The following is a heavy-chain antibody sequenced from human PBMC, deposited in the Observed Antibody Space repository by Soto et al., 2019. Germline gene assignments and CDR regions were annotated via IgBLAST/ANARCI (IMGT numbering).Heavy chain of an antibody. CDR2: INPNSGGT. J-gene: IGHJ4*02. D-gene: IGHD3-22*01. Sequence: ALLKRSCEPSGYTFTGYYMHWVRQAPGQGLEWMGWINPNSGGTNYAQKFQGRVTMTRDTSISTAYMELSRLRSDDTAVYYCARDFTHYYDSSGYYQPYFDYWGQGTLVTVSS. CDR3: ARDFTHYYDSSGYYQPYFDY. V-gene: IGHV1-2*02. CDR1: GYTFTGYY.